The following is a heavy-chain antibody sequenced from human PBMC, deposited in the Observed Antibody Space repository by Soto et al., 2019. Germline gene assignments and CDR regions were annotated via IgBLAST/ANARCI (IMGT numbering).Heavy chain of an antibody. CDR1: GFTFSIYA. Sequence: GGSLRLSCAASGFTFSIYAMSWVRHAPGKGLEWVSAISGSGGSTYYADSVKGRFTISRDNSKNTLYLQMNSLRAEDTAVYYCAKLGNGYGDAYFDYWGQGTLVTVSS. CDR2: ISGSGGST. D-gene: IGHD4-17*01. J-gene: IGHJ4*02. CDR3: AKLGNGYGDAYFDY. V-gene: IGHV3-23*01.